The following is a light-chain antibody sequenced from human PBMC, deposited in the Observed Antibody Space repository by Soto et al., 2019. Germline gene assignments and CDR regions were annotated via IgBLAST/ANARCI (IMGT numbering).Light chain of an antibody. J-gene: IGKJ5*01. CDR3: QQRNNWRDT. Sequence: EIVLTQSPATLFLSPGERATLSCRASQSVSNYLPWYQQKPGLAPRLLMYETSRRATGIPARFSGSGSGTDFTLTISSLEPEDFAVYYCQQRNNWRDTFGQGTRLEIK. V-gene: IGKV3-11*01. CDR1: QSVSNY. CDR2: ETS.